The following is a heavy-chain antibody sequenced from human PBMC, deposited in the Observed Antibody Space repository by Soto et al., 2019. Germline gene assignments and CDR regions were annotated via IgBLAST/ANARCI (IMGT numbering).Heavy chain of an antibody. J-gene: IGHJ4*02. CDR1: GGSISSYY. V-gene: IGHV4-59*01. D-gene: IGHD6-19*01. CDR2: IYYSGST. CDR3: ARATGYSSGSPD. Sequence: SETLSLTCTVSGGSISSYYWSWIRQPPGKGLEWIGYIYYSGSTNYNPSLKSRVTISVDTSKNQFSLKLSSVTAEDTAVYYCARATGYSSGSPDWGQGTLVTVSA.